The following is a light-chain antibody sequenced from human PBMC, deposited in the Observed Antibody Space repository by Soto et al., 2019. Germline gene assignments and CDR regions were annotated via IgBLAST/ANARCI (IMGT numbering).Light chain of an antibody. Sequence: QSVLTQPPSVSGAPGQRVTISCTGNNSNIGAGYDVHWYQQLPGTAPKLLISGNSSRPSGVPDRVSGSKSGTSASLAITGLQAEDEADYYCQSYDNSLSGVVFGGGTKLTVL. CDR3: QSYDNSLSGVV. CDR2: GNS. J-gene: IGLJ2*01. V-gene: IGLV1-40*01. CDR1: NSNIGAGYD.